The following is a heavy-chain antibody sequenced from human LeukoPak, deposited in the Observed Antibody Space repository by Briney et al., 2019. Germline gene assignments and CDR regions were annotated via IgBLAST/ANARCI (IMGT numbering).Heavy chain of an antibody. J-gene: IGHJ3*02. CDR3: ARRSRDGFDI. V-gene: IGHV4-59*08. CDR1: GGSISSYY. CDR2: IYYSGST. Sequence: SETLSLTCTVSGGSISSYYWSWIRQPPGKGLEWNGYIYYSGSTNYNPSLKSRVTISVDTSKNQFSLKLSSVTAADTAVYYCARRSRDGFDIWGQGTMVTVSS.